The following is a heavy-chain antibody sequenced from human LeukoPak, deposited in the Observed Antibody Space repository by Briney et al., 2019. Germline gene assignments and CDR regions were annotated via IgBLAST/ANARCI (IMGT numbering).Heavy chain of an antibody. CDR3: AREAQGSGLPGLSRYYYMDV. CDR2: IYSGGST. Sequence: GGSLRLSCAASEFSVGSNYMTWVRQAPGKGLEWVSIIYSGGSTFYADSVKGRFTISRDNSKNTLYLQMNRLRAEDTAVYFCAREAQGSGLPGLSRYYYMDVWGKGTTVTVSS. V-gene: IGHV3-66*01. CDR1: EFSVGSNY. D-gene: IGHD3-10*01. J-gene: IGHJ6*03.